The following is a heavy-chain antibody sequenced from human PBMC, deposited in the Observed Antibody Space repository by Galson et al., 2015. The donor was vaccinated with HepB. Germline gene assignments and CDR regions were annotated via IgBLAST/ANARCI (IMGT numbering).Heavy chain of an antibody. D-gene: IGHD6-19*01. CDR3: SRYSSGWYFDY. CDR1: GDSVSSNSAA. V-gene: IGHV6-1*01. J-gene: IGHJ4*02. CDR2: TYYRSKWYN. Sequence: AISGDSVSSNSAAWNWFRQSPSRGLEWLGRTYYRSKWYNDYAVSVNGRITINPDTSKNQFSLQLNSVTPEDTAVYYCSRYSSGWYFDYWGQGTLVTVSS.